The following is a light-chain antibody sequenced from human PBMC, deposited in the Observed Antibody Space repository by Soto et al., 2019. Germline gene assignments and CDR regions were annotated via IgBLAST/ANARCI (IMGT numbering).Light chain of an antibody. J-gene: IGLJ1*01. Sequence: QSVLTQPPSGSGAPGQRVTISCTGSSSNIGAGYDVHWYQRLPGTAPKVLIYGNNNRPSGVPDRFSGSKSGTSASLAITGLQAEDEADYYCQSYDSSLSGSYVFGTGTKVTFL. CDR2: GNN. CDR3: QSYDSSLSGSYV. CDR1: SSNIGAGYD. V-gene: IGLV1-40*01.